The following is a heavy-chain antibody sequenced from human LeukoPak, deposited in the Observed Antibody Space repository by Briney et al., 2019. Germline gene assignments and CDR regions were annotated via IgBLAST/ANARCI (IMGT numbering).Heavy chain of an antibody. Sequence: PSETLSLTCNVSGASISSHYWNWIRQPAGKELEWIGRIYNTGSANYNPSLKSRVTMSLDTSRNQISLKLTSVTAADTAVYYCARVSGYYADLSYWGQGTLVTVSS. CDR1: GASISSHY. V-gene: IGHV4-4*07. CDR3: ARVSGYYADLSY. J-gene: IGHJ4*02. CDR2: IYNTGSA. D-gene: IGHD3-22*01.